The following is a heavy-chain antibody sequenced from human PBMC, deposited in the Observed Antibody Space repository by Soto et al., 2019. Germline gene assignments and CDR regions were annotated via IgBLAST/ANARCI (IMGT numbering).Heavy chain of an antibody. CDR2: ISGSGGST. CDR1: GFTFSTYA. V-gene: IGHV3-23*01. CDR3: AIGTIAAAALDY. J-gene: IGHJ4*02. D-gene: IGHD6-13*01. Sequence: PECCLRLSGSASGFTFSTYAMSWVRQAPGKGLEWVSRISGSGGSTYYADSVKGRFTISRDNSKNTLYLQMNSLRAEDTAVYYCAIGTIAAAALDYWGQG.